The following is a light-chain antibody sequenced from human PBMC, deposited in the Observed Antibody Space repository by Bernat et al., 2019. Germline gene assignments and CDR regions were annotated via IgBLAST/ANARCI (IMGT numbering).Light chain of an antibody. CDR3: QQRSDWPPLT. Sequence: EIVLTQSPANVSLSPGERATLSCRASHSVGTFLVWYQKKSGQPPRVLIHGASKKATGIPDRFSASGSGTDFTLTINSLEPEDSAVYYCQQRSDWPPLTFGGGTKVEIK. CDR2: GAS. J-gene: IGKJ4*01. V-gene: IGKV3-11*01. CDR1: HSVGTF.